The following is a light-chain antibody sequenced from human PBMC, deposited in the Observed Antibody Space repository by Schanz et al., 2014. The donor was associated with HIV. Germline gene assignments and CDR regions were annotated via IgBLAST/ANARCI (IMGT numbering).Light chain of an antibody. CDR1: QRVSSSY. CDR3: HQYGSLPWT. V-gene: IGKV3-20*01. Sequence: EIVLTQSPGTLSLSPGDTASLSCRASQRVSSSYWAWYQQKPGQAPRLLMYDASSRAAGIPDRFSGGGSGTDFTLTINRMEPEDCAVYYCHQYGSLPWTFGQGTKVEVK. CDR2: DAS. J-gene: IGKJ1*01.